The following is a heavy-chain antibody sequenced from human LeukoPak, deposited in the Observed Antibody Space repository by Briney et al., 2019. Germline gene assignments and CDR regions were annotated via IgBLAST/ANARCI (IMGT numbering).Heavy chain of an antibody. Sequence: GGSLRLSCAASGFTFSDYYMSWIRQAPGKGLEWVSYISSSGSTIYYAVSVKGRFTISRDNAKNSLYLQMNSLRAEDTAVYYCAKDRAQLWGFDYWGQGTLVTVSS. D-gene: IGHD5-18*01. V-gene: IGHV3-11*04. J-gene: IGHJ4*02. CDR1: GFTFSDYY. CDR3: AKDRAQLWGFDY. CDR2: ISSSGSTI.